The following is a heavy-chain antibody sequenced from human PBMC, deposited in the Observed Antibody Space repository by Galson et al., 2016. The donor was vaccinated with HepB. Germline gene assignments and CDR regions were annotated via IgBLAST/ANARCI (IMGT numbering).Heavy chain of an antibody. CDR3: ARVIGDYDDYLGWSEP. CDR1: GGSIWSHAYS. Sequence: SETLSLTCTVSGGSIWSHAYSWGWMRQAPGKGLQWIGSISHRGKTYYNSSLRSRVTISIDTARNKFSLNLRSLTAADTSIYFCARVIGDYDDYLGWSEPWGQGLLVSVSS. CDR2: ISHRGKT. D-gene: IGHD4-17*01. J-gene: IGHJ5*02. V-gene: IGHV4-39*01.